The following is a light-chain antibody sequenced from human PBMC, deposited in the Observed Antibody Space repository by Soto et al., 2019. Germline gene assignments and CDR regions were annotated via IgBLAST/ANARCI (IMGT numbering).Light chain of an antibody. CDR2: AAS. CDR3: QQLNSYPRIT. J-gene: IGKJ4*01. Sequence: DIQLTQSPSFLSASVGDRVTITCRASQGISSYLAWYQQKPGKAPKLLIYAASTLQSGVPSRFSGSGYGTEFTLTISSLQPEDFATDYCQQLNSYPRITFGGGTKVDIK. CDR1: QGISSY. V-gene: IGKV1-9*01.